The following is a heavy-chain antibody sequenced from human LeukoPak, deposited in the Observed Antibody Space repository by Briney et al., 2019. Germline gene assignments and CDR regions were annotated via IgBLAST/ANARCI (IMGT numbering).Heavy chain of an antibody. Sequence: GGSLRLSCAASGFTFRSHGMHWVRQAPGKGLEWVAVIWYDGSNKYYADSVKGRFTISRDNSKNTLYLQMNSLRAEDTAVYYCVRDMKRSYFDYWGQGTLVTVSS. D-gene: IGHD3-16*01. V-gene: IGHV3-33*01. CDR1: GFTFRSHG. CDR3: VRDMKRSYFDY. CDR2: IWYDGSNK. J-gene: IGHJ4*02.